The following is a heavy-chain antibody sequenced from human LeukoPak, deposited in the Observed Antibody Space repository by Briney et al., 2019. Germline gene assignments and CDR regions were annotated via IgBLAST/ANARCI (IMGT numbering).Heavy chain of an antibody. CDR2: IKQDGSEK. J-gene: IGHJ4*02. CDR3: AREQWLVLYDY. V-gene: IGHV3-7*01. Sequence: GGSLRLSSAASGFTFSSYWMSWVRQAPGKGLEWVANIKQDGSEKYYVDSVKGRFTISRDNAKNSLYLQMNSLRAEDTAVYYCAREQWLVLYDYWGQGTLVTVSS. D-gene: IGHD6-19*01. CDR1: GFTFSSYW.